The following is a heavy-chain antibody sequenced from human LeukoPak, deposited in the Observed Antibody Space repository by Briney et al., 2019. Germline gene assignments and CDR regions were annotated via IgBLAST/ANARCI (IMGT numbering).Heavy chain of an antibody. D-gene: IGHD3-16*02. CDR3: ATIGIWGSYRRYYYYMDV. CDR1: GGSISSSSYY. CDR2: IYHSGST. V-gene: IGHV4-39*07. J-gene: IGHJ6*03. Sequence: SETLSLTCTVSGGSISSSSYYWGWIRQPPGKGLEWIGSIYHSGSTYYNPSLKSRVTISVDTSKNQFSLKLSSVTAADTAVYYCATIGIWGSYRRYYYYMDVWGKGTTVTVSS.